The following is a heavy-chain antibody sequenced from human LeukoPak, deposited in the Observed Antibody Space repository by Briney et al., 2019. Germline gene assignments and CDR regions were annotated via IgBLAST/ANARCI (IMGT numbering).Heavy chain of an antibody. CDR1: GGTFSSYA. CDR2: MIAIFCTG. J-gene: IGHJ3*02. Sequence: ASVKVSCKASGGTFSSYAISWVRQALGQGLEWMGGMIAIFCTGNYAQKFQGRVTITPDKSTSTDYVDLSSLRSEDTVVYYCARASCRYSGRHFLGAFDIWGQGKMVTVSS. CDR3: ARASCRYSGRHFLGAFDI. D-gene: IGHD1-26*01. V-gene: IGHV1-69*06.